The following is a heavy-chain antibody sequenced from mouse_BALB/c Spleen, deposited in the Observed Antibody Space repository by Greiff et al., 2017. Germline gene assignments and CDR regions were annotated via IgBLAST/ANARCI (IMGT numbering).Heavy chain of an antibody. CDR2: IDPENGNT. CDR3: AVPYGSRTDWYFDV. CDR1: GFNIKDYY. Sequence: VQLQQSGAELVRPGALVKLSCKASGFNIKDYYMHWVKQRPEQGLEWIGWIDPENGNTIYDPKFQGKASITADTSSNTAYLQLSSLTSEDTAVYYCAVPYGSRTDWYFDVWGAGTTVTVSS. D-gene: IGHD1-1*01. V-gene: IGHV14-1*02. J-gene: IGHJ1*01.